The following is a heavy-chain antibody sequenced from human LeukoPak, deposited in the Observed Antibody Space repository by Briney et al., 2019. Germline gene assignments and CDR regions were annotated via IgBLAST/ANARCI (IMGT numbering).Heavy chain of an antibody. CDR1: GYTFTSYD. CDR3: ARGRKGWFDP. D-gene: IGHD1-14*01. J-gene: IGHJ5*02. Sequence: GASVKVSCKASGYTFTSYDINWVRQAPGQGLEWMGWMNPNSGNTGYAQKFQGSVTMTRNTSISTAYMELSSLRSEDTAAYYCARGRKGWFDPWGQGTLVTVSS. CDR2: MNPNSGNT. V-gene: IGHV1-8*01.